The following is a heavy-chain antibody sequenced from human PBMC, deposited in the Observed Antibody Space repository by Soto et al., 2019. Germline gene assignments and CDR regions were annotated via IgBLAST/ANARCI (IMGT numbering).Heavy chain of an antibody. CDR1: GGSISGYY. Sequence: SETLSLTCTVSGGSISGYYWTWIRRLPGRGLEWIGNIYYSGSTHYNPSLNSRVTISVDTSKNQFSLRLSSVSAADTAVYYCARFYYDSSGYAFDSWGQGTLVTVSS. CDR3: ARFYYDSSGYAFDS. CDR2: IYYSGST. V-gene: IGHV4-59*08. D-gene: IGHD3-22*01. J-gene: IGHJ4*02.